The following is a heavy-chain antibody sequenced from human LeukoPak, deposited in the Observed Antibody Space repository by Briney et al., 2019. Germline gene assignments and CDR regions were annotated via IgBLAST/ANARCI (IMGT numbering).Heavy chain of an antibody. D-gene: IGHD6-19*01. Sequence: ASVKVSCKASGYTFTGYYMHWVRQAPGQGLEWMGWINPNSGGTNYAQKFQGRVTMTRDTSISTAYMELSRLRSDDTAVYYCARDSSGWYSIFGAFDIWGQGQWSPSLQ. CDR2: INPNSGGT. CDR1: GYTFTGYY. CDR3: ARDSSGWYSIFGAFDI. J-gene: IGHJ3*02. V-gene: IGHV1-2*02.